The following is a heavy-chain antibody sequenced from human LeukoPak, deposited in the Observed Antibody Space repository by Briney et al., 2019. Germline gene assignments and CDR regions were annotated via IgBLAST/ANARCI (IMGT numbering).Heavy chain of an antibody. CDR2: ISYDGSNK. CDR1: GFTFSSYG. D-gene: IGHD6-19*01. Sequence: PGGSLRLSCAASGFTFSSYGMHWVRQAPGKGLEWVAVISYDGSNKYYADSVRGRFTISRDNSKNTLYLQMNSLRAEDTAVYYCAKDQNQWLRRQGLDYWGQGTLVTVSS. J-gene: IGHJ4*02. V-gene: IGHV3-30*18. CDR3: AKDQNQWLRRQGLDY.